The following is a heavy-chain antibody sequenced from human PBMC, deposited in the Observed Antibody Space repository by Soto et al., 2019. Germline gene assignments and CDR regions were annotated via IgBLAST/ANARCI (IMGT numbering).Heavy chain of an antibody. V-gene: IGHV3-72*01. J-gene: IGHJ6*02. D-gene: IGHD2-2*01. CDR3: ARDRAPYCSSTSCPYQV. Sequence: VGSLRLSCAGSGFTLSDHYIDWVRQAPGRGLEWVGRSRDKAQGYSTAYAASVKGRFTTSRDESKNSLYLQMNSLRAEDTAVYYCARDRAPYCSSTSCPYQVGGQGTTVTVSS. CDR1: GFTLSDHY. CDR2: SRDKAQGYST.